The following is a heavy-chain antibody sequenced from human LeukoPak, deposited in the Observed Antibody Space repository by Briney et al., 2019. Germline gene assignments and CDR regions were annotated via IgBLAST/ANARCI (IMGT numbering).Heavy chain of an antibody. CDR1: GFAFNTYA. Sequence: GRSLRLSCAASGFAFNTYAMHWVRQAPGQGLEWVALIWHDGSHKFYSNSVRGQFTISRDNSKNTVPLQMNNLRPEDTAVYYCARETFGSGSYPDFWGQGTLVTVSS. CDR3: ARETFGSGSYPDF. J-gene: IGHJ4*02. CDR2: IWHDGSHK. V-gene: IGHV3-33*01. D-gene: IGHD3-10*01.